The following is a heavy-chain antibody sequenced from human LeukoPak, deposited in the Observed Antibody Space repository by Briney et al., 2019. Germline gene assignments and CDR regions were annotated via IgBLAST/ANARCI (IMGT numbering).Heavy chain of an antibody. CDR2: IKQDGSEK. D-gene: IGHD3-9*01. Sequence: PGGSLRLSCAASGFTFSSYSMHWVRQAPGKGLERVANIKQDGSEKYNVDSVKGRFTISRDNPKNSLYLQMNSLRAEDTAVYYCARGYLGSFDYWGQGTLVTVSS. CDR3: ARGYLGSFDY. V-gene: IGHV3-7*05. J-gene: IGHJ4*02. CDR1: GFTFSSYS.